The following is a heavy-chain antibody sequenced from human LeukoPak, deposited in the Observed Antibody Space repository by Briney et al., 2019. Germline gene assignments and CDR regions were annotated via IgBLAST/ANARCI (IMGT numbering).Heavy chain of an antibody. CDR2: ISSTSSHT. J-gene: IGHJ5*02. CDR1: GFTFSDSY. Sequence: GGSLRLSCAASGFTFSDSYMSWIRQAAGKGLEWVSYISSTSSHTNYADSVKGRFTISRDNAKRSLYLQMNSLRAEDTAVYYCARGSARWFDPWGQGTLVTVSS. CDR3: ARGSARWFDP. V-gene: IGHV3-11*05.